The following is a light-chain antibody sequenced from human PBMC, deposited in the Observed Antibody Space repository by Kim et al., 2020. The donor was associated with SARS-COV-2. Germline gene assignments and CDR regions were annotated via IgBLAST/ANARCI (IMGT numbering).Light chain of an antibody. CDR1: GSYVGAFNF. Sequence: GHSITIYYTGTGSYVGAFNFVSWYQHHPGKAPKLMIFDVTKRPSGLSDRFSGSKSGNTASLTISGLQAEDEADYYCISYASTRSYVFGTGTKVTVL. CDR3: ISYASTRSYV. J-gene: IGLJ1*01. CDR2: DVT. V-gene: IGLV2-14*03.